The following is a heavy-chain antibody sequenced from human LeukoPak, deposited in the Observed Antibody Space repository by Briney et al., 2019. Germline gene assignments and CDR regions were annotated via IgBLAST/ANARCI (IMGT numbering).Heavy chain of an antibody. CDR1: GFTFSSYW. Sequence: GGSLRLSCAASGFTFSSYWMSWVRQAPGKGLEWVANIKQDGSEKYYVDSVKGRFTISRDNAKNSLYLEMNSLRAEDTAVYYCARVISRGSGWIPYHFDYWGQGTLVTVSS. CDR2: IKQDGSEK. D-gene: IGHD6-19*01. CDR3: ARVISRGSGWIPYHFDY. V-gene: IGHV3-7*01. J-gene: IGHJ4*02.